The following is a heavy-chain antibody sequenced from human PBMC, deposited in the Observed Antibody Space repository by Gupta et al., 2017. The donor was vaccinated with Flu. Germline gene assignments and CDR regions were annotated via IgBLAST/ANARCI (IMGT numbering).Heavy chain of an antibody. CDR1: G. J-gene: IGHJ4*02. D-gene: IGHD3-10*01. Sequence: GMHWVRQAPGKGLEWVAVISYDGSNKYYADSVKGRFTISRDNSKNTLYLQMNSLRAEDTAVYYCAKDRGFDYWGQGTLVTVSS. V-gene: IGHV3-30*18. CDR3: AKDRGFDY. CDR2: ISYDGSNK.